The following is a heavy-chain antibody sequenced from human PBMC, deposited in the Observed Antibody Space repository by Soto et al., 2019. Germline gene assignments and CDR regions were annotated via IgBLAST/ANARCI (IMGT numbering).Heavy chain of an antibody. CDR2: ISYDGSNK. CDR3: AKDLLRGLTMIVVGIFDY. CDR1: GFTFSSYG. V-gene: IGHV3-30*18. Sequence: PGGSLRLSCAASGFTFSSYGMHWVRQAPGKGLEWVAVISYDGSNKYYADSVKGRFTISRDNSKNTLYLQMNSLRAEDTAVYYCAKDLLRGLTMIVVGIFDYWGQGTLVTVSS. D-gene: IGHD3-22*01. J-gene: IGHJ4*02.